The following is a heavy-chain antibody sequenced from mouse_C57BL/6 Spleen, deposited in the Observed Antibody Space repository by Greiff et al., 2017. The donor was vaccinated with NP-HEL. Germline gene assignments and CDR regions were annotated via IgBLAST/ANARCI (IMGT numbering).Heavy chain of an antibody. D-gene: IGHD4-1*01. Sequence: QVQLKQSGPELVKPGASVKISCKASGYAFSSSWMNWVKQRPGKGLEWIGRIYPGDGDTNYNGKFKGKATLTADKSSSTAYMQLSSLTSEDSAVYFCARWNWDVAMDYWGQGTSVTVSS. V-gene: IGHV1-82*01. J-gene: IGHJ4*01. CDR3: ARWNWDVAMDY. CDR2: IYPGDGDT. CDR1: GYAFSSSW.